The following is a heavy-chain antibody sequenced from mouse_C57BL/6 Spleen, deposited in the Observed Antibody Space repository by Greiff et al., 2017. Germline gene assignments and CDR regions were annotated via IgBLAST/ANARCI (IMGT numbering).Heavy chain of an antibody. CDR1: GYSITSGYY. CDR2: ISYDGSN. J-gene: IGHJ1*03. CDR3: ASTTVVARYFDV. V-gene: IGHV3-6*01. Sequence: EVKLQESGPGLVKPSQSLSLTCSVTGYSITSGYYWKWIRQFPGNKLEWMGYISYDGSNNYNPSLKNRISITRETSKYQFFLKLNSVTTEDTATYYCASTTVVARYFDVWGTGTTVTVSS. D-gene: IGHD1-1*01.